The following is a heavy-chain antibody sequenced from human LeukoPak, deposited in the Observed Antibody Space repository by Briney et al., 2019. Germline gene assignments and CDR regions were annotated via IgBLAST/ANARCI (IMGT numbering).Heavy chain of an antibody. V-gene: IGHV3-74*01. CDR2: INSDGSST. D-gene: IGHD3-10*01. Sequence: GGSLRLSCAASGFTFNSYWMHWVRQAPGKGLVWVSRINSDGSSTSYADSVKGRFTISRDNAKNTLYLQMNSLRAEDTAVYYCARDPGGSWFDPWGQGTLVTVSS. J-gene: IGHJ5*02. CDR1: GFTFNSYW. CDR3: ARDPGGSWFDP.